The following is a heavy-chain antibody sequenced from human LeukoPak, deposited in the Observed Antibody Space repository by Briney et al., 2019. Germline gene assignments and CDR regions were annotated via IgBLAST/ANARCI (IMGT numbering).Heavy chain of an antibody. J-gene: IGHJ4*02. CDR3: ARIEQDYDILTGPTNY. Sequence: SVKVSCKASGGTFSSYAISWVRQAPGQGLEWMGRVIPILGIANYAQKFQGRVTITADKSTSTAYMELSSLRSEDTAVYYCARIEQDYDILTGPTNYWGQGTLVTVSS. CDR1: GGTFSSYA. V-gene: IGHV1-69*04. CDR2: VIPILGIA. D-gene: IGHD3-9*01.